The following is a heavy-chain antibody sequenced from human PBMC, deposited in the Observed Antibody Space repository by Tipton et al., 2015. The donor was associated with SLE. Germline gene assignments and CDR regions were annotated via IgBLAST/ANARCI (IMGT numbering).Heavy chain of an antibody. CDR3: ARVGYCTGGVCPPYFDY. V-gene: IGHV1-18*01. J-gene: IGHJ4*02. D-gene: IGHD2-8*02. CDR2: ISAYNGNT. CDR1: GYTFTTYG. Sequence: QSGPEVKKPGASVKVSCKASGYTFTTYGMSWVRQAPGQGLEWMGWISAYNGNTNYAQKFQDRVTMTTDTSTSTAYMELRSLRSDDTAVYYCARVGYCTGGVCPPYFDYWGQGSRITVSS.